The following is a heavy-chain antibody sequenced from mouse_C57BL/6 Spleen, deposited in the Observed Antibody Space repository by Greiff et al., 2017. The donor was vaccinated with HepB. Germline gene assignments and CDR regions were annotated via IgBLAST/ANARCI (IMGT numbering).Heavy chain of an antibody. CDR3: ARKWKQGRFAY. CDR1: GYTFTSYW. V-gene: IGHV1-61*01. CDR2: IYPSDSET. Sequence: QVQLQQSGAELVRPGSSVKLSCKASGYTFTSYWMDWVKQRPGQGLEWIGNIYPSDSETHYNQKFKDKATLTVDKSSSTAYMQLSSLTSEDSAVYYCARKWKQGRFAYWGQGTLVTVSA. J-gene: IGHJ3*01. D-gene: IGHD1-3*01.